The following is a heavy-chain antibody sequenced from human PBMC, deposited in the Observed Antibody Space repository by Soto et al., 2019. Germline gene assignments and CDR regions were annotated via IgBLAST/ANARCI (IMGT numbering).Heavy chain of an antibody. Sequence: PGGSLRLSRAASGFTFSDYYMSWIRQAPGKGLEWVSYISSSGSTIYSADSVKGRFTISRDNAKNSLYLQMNSLRAEDTAVYYCARGLYASGSYPPMFDPWGQGTLVTVSS. V-gene: IGHV3-11*01. CDR2: ISSSGSTI. CDR3: ARGLYASGSYPPMFDP. CDR1: GFTFSDYY. J-gene: IGHJ5*02. D-gene: IGHD3-10*01.